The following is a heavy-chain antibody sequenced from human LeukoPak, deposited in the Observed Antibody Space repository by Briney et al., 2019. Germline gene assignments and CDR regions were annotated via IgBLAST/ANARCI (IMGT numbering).Heavy chain of an antibody. D-gene: IGHD3-3*01. V-gene: IGHV4-39*07. J-gene: IGHJ6*03. CDR3: ARGVRFLEWLPDYYYMDV. Sequence: SETLSLTCTVSGGSISSSSYYWGWIRQPPGKGLEWIVSIYYSGSTYYNPSLKSRVTISVDTSKNQFSLKLSSVTAADTAVYYCARGVRFLEWLPDYYYMDVWGKGTTVTISS. CDR1: GGSISSSSYY. CDR2: IYYSGST.